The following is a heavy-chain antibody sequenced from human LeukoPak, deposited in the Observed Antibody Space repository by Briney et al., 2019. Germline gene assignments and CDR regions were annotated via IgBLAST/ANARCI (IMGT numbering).Heavy chain of an antibody. V-gene: IGHV1-2*02. CDR1: GDTFTDYH. D-gene: IGHD3-9*01. CDR2: INPNSGGT. J-gene: IGHJ4*02. CDR3: ARGWGPTGLDY. Sequence: ASVKVSCKSIGDTFTDYHIHWLRQAPGQGLQWMGWINPNSGGTILAQKFQGRVTMTRDTSIKTAYMDLTSLKSDDRAVYYCARGWGPTGLDYWGQGTLVTVS.